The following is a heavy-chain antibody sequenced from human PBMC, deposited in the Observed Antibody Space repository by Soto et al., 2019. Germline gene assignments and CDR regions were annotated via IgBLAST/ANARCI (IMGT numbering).Heavy chain of an antibody. Sequence: PGGSVRLSCAASGFTFTRYSMNWVRQAPGKGLEWVSSISSTTNYIYYGDSMKGRFTISRDNAKNSLYLEMNSLRAEDTAVYYCARGSEDLTSNFDYWGQGTLVTVSS. CDR2: ISSTTNYI. J-gene: IGHJ4*02. V-gene: IGHV3-21*06. CDR1: GFTFTRYS. CDR3: ARGSEDLTSNFDY.